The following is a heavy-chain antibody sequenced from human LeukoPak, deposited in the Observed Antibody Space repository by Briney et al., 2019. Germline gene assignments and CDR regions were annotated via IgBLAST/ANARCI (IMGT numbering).Heavy chain of an antibody. J-gene: IGHJ4*02. CDR3: AVKARLEF. CDR1: GFTFKTFA. CDR2: ITNTGGSA. V-gene: IGHV3-23*01. Sequence: GGSLRLSCAASGFTFKTFAMSWVRHTSGKLEWMSTITNTGGSAYYADSVEGHFLISRDNSNNTVFLQMSSLRPEDTAIYYCAVKARLEFWGQGALVTVSS.